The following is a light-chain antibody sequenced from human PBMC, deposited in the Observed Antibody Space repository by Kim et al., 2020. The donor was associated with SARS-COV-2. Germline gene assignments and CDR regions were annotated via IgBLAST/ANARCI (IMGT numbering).Light chain of an antibody. CDR1: QSIISY. CDR3: QQSYTTPIT. V-gene: IGKV1-39*01. CDR2: AAS. Sequence: PSVGDRVTITCRASQSIISYLSWYQQKPGKAPKLLIYAASSLQSGVPSRFSGSGSGTDFTLTISSLQPEDFATYYCQQSYTTPITFGQGTRLEIK. J-gene: IGKJ5*01.